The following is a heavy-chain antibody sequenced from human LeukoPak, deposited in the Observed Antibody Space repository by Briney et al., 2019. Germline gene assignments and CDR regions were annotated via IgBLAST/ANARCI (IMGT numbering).Heavy chain of an antibody. Sequence: SETLSLTCTVSGGSISSYYWSWIRQPPGKGLEWIGEINHSGSTNYNPSLKSRVTISVDTSKNQFSLKLSSVTAADTAVYYCARGIGYYYDSSGPKWGQGTLVTVSS. J-gene: IGHJ4*02. D-gene: IGHD3-22*01. V-gene: IGHV4-34*01. CDR1: GGSISSYY. CDR2: INHSGST. CDR3: ARGIGYYYDSSGPK.